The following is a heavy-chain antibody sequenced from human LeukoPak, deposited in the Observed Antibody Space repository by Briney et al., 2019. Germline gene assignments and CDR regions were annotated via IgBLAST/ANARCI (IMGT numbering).Heavy chain of an antibody. D-gene: IGHD3-22*01. CDR2: FDPEDDEK. J-gene: IGHJ4*02. CDR1: GYMFTELS. CDR3: AAELSSGYFDS. Sequence: ASVKVSCKVSGYMFTELSMHWVRQAPGKGLEWMGGFDPEDDEKMYAQKFQGRVTMTEDTSTDTAYMELSSLRSEDTAVYYCAAELSSGYFDSWGKGPLVTVSS. V-gene: IGHV1-24*01.